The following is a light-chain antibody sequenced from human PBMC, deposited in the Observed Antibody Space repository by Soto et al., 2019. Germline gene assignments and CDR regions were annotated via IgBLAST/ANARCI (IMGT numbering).Light chain of an antibody. V-gene: IGKV3-20*01. CDR1: QSVSIY. CDR2: GAS. Sequence: EIVLAQSPATLSLSPGERATLSCRASQSVSIYLAWYQQKPGQAPRLLIYGASSRATGIPDRFSGSGSGTDFTLTISRLEPEDFAVYYCQNYGNSPWTFGQGTKVDIK. J-gene: IGKJ1*01. CDR3: QNYGNSPWT.